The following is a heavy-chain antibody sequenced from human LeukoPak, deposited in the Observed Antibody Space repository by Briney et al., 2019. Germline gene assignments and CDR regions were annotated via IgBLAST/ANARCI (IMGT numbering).Heavy chain of an antibody. CDR3: ARGAKFRSYGSGTYYTSLPFDP. CDR2: INPSGGST. D-gene: IGHD3-10*01. CDR1: GYTFTSYY. V-gene: IGHV1-46*01. Sequence: GASVKVSCKASGYTFTSYYIHWVRQAPGQGLEWMGIINPSGGSTSYAQKFQGRVTMTRDMSTSTVYMELSSLRSEDTAVYYCARGAKFRSYGSGTYYTSLPFDPWGQGTLVTVSS. J-gene: IGHJ5*02.